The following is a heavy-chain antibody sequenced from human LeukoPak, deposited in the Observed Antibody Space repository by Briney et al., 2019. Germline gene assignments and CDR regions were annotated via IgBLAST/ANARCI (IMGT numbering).Heavy chain of an antibody. CDR3: ARRELTYYYDRRGFDY. Sequence: GGSLRLSCAASGIAVIGNYMSWVRQAPGKGLEWVSYISSSSSTIYYADSVKGRFTISRDNAKNSLYLQMNSLRAEDTAVYYCARRELTYYYDRRGFDYWGQGTLVTVSS. CDR1: GIAVIGNY. CDR2: ISSSSSTI. J-gene: IGHJ4*02. V-gene: IGHV3-48*01. D-gene: IGHD3-22*01.